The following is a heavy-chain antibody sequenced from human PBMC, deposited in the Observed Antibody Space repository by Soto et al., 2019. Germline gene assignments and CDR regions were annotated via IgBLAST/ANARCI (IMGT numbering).Heavy chain of an antibody. V-gene: IGHV1-69*12. D-gene: IGHD5-12*01. CDR3: ARDNDRLQLGGNYYYMMDG. J-gene: IGHJ6*02. CDR2: IMPIFRTP. Sequence: QVQLVQSGAEVKKPGSSVKVSCKASGGTFSSYAISWVRQAPGQGLEWMGGIMPIFRTPDYAQKFQGRVTITADESTSTANMELSSLRSDDTGVYYCARDNDRLQLGGNYYYMMDGWGQGTTVTVSS. CDR1: GGTFSSYA.